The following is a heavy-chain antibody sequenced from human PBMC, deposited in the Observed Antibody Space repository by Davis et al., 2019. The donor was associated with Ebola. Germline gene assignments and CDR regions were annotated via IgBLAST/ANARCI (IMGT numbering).Heavy chain of an antibody. J-gene: IGHJ3*02. CDR1: GGSISSYY. CDR2: IYYSGST. D-gene: IGHD1-26*01. V-gene: IGHV4-59*01. CDR3: AILSGSYSAFDI. Sequence: GSLRLSCTVSGGSISSYYWSWIRQPPGKGLEWIGYIYYSGSTNYNPSLKSRVTISVDTSKNQFSLKLSSVTAADTAVYYCAILSGSYSAFDIWGQGTMVTVSS.